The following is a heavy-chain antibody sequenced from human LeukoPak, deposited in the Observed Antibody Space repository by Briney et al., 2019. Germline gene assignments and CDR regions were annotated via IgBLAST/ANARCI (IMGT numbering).Heavy chain of an antibody. J-gene: IGHJ4*02. Sequence: SGPTLVKPTQTLTLTCSFSGFSLSPSGVGVGWVRQPPGKALEWLAHIYWDGDKRYSPSLKSRLTITKDTSKNQVVLTMTNMDPVDTATYYCARRPSSSGWSLFDYWGQGTLVTVSS. CDR1: GFSLSPSGVG. CDR3: ARRPSSSGWSLFDY. V-gene: IGHV2-5*02. CDR2: IYWDGDK. D-gene: IGHD6-19*01.